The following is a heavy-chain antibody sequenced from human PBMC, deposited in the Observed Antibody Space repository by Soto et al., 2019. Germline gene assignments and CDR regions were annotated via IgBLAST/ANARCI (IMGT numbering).Heavy chain of an antibody. CDR1: GGSISSSSYY. D-gene: IGHD3-10*01. V-gene: IGHV4-39*01. CDR2: MFYSGTT. Sequence: QLQLQESGPGLVKPSETLSLTCTVSGGSISSSSYYWGWIRQPPGKGLEWIGNMFYSGTTYYNPSLKSRVTLSVDTSKNQFSLKLSSVTAADTAVYYCTKNPGVYWYFDLWGRGTLVTVSS. CDR3: TKNPGVYWYFDL. J-gene: IGHJ2*01.